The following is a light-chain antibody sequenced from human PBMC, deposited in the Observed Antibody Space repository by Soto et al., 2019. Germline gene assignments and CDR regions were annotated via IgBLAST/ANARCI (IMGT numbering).Light chain of an antibody. Sequence: ILMTQSPATLSVSPGERVTLSCRASQSVSNNLAWYQQKPGQAPRLLIYDASTRATGIPARFSGSGSGTEFTLTLSGLQSEDFAVYYCQQYNNWPPWTFGQGTKVEIK. CDR1: QSVSNN. J-gene: IGKJ1*01. CDR3: QQYNNWPPWT. CDR2: DAS. V-gene: IGKV3-15*01.